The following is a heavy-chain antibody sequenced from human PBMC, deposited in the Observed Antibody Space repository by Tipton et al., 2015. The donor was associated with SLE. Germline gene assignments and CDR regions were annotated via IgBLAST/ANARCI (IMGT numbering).Heavy chain of an antibody. CDR1: GGSIRSSRHF. J-gene: IGHJ6*03. CDR3: ARDSRYQLTYYYMDV. D-gene: IGHD2-2*01. Sequence: TLSLTCTVSGGSIRSSRHFWGWIRQPPGKGLEWIGVLYYSGNTYYNPSLKSPVTLSIDTSKNQFSLNLSSVTAADTAVYYCARDSRYQLTYYYMDVRGKGTTVTVSS. CDR2: LYYSGNT. V-gene: IGHV4-39*07.